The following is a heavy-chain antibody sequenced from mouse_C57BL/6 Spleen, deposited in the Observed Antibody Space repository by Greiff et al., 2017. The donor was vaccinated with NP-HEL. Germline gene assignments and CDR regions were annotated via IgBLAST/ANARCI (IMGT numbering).Heavy chain of an antibody. J-gene: IGHJ2*01. D-gene: IGHD4-1*01. CDR2: IDPSDSET. CDR1: GYTFTSYW. CDR3: ARGLGRSEDY. V-gene: IGHV1-52*01. Sequence: QVQLKQPGAELVRPGSSVKLSCKASGYTFTSYWMHWVKQRPIQGLEWIGNIDPSDSETHYNQKFKDKATLTVDKSSSTACMQLSSLTSEDSAVDYCARGLGRSEDYGGQGTTLTVSS.